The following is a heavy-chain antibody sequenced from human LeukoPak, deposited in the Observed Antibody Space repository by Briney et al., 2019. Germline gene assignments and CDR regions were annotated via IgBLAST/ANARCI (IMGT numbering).Heavy chain of an antibody. CDR1: GFTFGSHA. J-gene: IGHJ3*01. D-gene: IGHD3-22*01. CDR3: AKLAYYESRGYESGDTFDV. V-gene: IGHV3-23*01. CDR2: ISGHGGTT. Sequence: PGGSLRLSCAASGFTFGSHAMSWVRQAPGKGLEWVSGISGHGGTTYYADSVKGRLTISRDNTKNTLYLQMHSLRAEDTAVYFCAKLAYYESRGYESGDTFDVWGQGTMVTVSS.